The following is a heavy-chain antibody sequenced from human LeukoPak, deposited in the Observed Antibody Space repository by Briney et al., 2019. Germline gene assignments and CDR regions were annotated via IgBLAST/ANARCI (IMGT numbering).Heavy chain of an antibody. V-gene: IGHV4-4*02. CDR1: GGSISSSNW. CDR2: LYHGGGT. CDR3: ARGNYYYYGMDV. J-gene: IGHJ6*02. Sequence: SETLSLTCAVSGGSISSSNWWSWVRQPPGKGLEWIGELYHGGGTNYNPSLKSRVTMSVDKSRNQFSLNLGSVTAADTAVYYCARGNYYYYGMDVWGQGTTVTVSS.